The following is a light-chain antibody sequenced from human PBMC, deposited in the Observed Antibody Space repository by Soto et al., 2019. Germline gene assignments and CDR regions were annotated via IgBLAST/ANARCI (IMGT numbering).Light chain of an antibody. J-gene: IGLJ3*02. Sequence: QSALTQPASVSGSPGQSITISCTGTSSNVGGYNYVYWYQQHPGKAPKLMIYEVSNRPSGVSNRFSGSKSGNTASLTISGLQDEDDADYYCSSYTSSSTRVFGGGTKLTVL. V-gene: IGLV2-14*01. CDR2: EVS. CDR1: SSNVGGYNY. CDR3: SSYTSSSTRV.